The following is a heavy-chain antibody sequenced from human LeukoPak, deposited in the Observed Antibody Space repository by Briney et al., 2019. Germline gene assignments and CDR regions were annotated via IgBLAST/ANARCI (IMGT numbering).Heavy chain of an antibody. V-gene: IGHV3-30-3*01. Sequence: GGSLRLSCAASGFTFSSYAMHWVRQAPGKGLEWVAVISYDGSNKYYADSVKGRFTISRDNSKNTLYLQMNSLRAEDTAVYYCAREVEVSVAGETAARHYFDYWGQGTLVTVSS. CDR3: AREVEVSVAGETAARHYFDY. J-gene: IGHJ4*02. D-gene: IGHD3-22*01. CDR1: GFTFSSYA. CDR2: ISYDGSNK.